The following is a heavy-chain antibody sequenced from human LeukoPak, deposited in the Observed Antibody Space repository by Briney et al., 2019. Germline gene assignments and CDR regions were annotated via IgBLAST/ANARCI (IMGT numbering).Heavy chain of an antibody. CDR1: GYTFTGYY. D-gene: IGHD2-2*01. CDR2: INPNSGGT. J-gene: IGHJ3*02. Sequence: GASVKVSCKASGYTFTGYYMHWVRQAPGQGLEWMGWINPNSGGTNYAQKFQGRVTMTRDTSISTAYMELSRLRSDDTAVYYCARDRGRYIVVMPGASPGTFDIWGQGTLVTVSS. CDR3: ARDRGRYIVVMPGASPGTFDI. V-gene: IGHV1-2*02.